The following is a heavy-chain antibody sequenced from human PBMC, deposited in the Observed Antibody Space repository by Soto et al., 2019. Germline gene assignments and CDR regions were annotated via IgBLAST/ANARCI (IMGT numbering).Heavy chain of an antibody. CDR1: GFTFSRFA. Sequence: VSMRLSCAASGFTFSRFAMNGVRQAPGKGLEWVSSISGGSSYINYADSVQGRFTISRDNAENSLYLQINSLRAEDTAVYFCARAASGYSYGYGNYWGQGILVTVSS. V-gene: IGHV3-21*01. CDR3: ARAASGYSYGYGNY. CDR2: ISGGSSYI. D-gene: IGHD5-18*01. J-gene: IGHJ4*02.